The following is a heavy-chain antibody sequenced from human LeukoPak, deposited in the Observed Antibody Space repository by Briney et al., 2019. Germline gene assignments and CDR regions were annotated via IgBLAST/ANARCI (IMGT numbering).Heavy chain of an antibody. CDR3: ARDGATVATWFDAFDI. V-gene: IGHV3-64D*06. J-gene: IGHJ3*02. Sequence: GGSLRLSCSASGFIFSSYAIHWVRQAPGKGLDYVSAITGSGSSTYYADSVKGRFTISRDNSRNTVHLQMSSLRVGDTAVYYCARDGATVATWFDAFDIWGQGTMVTVSS. D-gene: IGHD4-17*01. CDR2: ITGSGSST. CDR1: GFIFSSYA.